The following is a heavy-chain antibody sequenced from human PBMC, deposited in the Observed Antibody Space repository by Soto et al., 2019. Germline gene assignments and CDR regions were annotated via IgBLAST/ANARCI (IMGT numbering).Heavy chain of an antibody. D-gene: IGHD2-2*01. CDR1: GFTFSSYW. CDR3: ARVPTRPSIVVLPAANYYFDY. V-gene: IGHV3-74*01. Sequence: GGSLRLSCAASGFTFSSYWMHWVRQAPGKGLVWVSRINSDGSSTSYADSVKGRFTISRDNAKNTLYLQMNSLRAEDTAVYYCARVPTRPSIVVLPAANYYFDYWGQGTLVTVSS. CDR2: INSDGSST. J-gene: IGHJ4*02.